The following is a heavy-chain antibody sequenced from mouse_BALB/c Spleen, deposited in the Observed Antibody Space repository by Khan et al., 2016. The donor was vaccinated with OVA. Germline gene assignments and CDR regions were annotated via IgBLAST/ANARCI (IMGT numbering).Heavy chain of an antibody. CDR1: GYSFTSYY. CDR2: IDPFCGGT. Sequence: VQLQQSGPELMKPGASVKISCKASGYSFTSYYIHWVMQSHGKSLEWIGSIDPFCGGTTYTQKFKGKATLTLDTSSSTAYIHLSNLTSEDSAGYYCTRNGDVAWFTYWGQGTLVTVSA. V-gene: IGHV1S135*01. J-gene: IGHJ3*01. D-gene: IGHD2-13*01. CDR3: TRNGDVAWFTY.